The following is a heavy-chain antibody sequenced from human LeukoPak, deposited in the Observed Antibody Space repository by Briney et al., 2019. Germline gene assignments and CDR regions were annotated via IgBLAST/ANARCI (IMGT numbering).Heavy chain of an antibody. J-gene: IGHJ4*02. CDR3: ARGTGEGYTYGRYYLDY. V-gene: IGHV1-2*02. CDR2: INPNSGGT. CDR1: GYTFTGYY. Sequence: ASVKVSCKASGYTFTGYYMHWLRQAPGQGLEWMGWINPNSGGTDYAQKFQGRVTMTRDTSITTAYMELSRLRSDDTAVYYCARGTGEGYTYGRYYLDYWGQGTLVTVSS. D-gene: IGHD5-18*01.